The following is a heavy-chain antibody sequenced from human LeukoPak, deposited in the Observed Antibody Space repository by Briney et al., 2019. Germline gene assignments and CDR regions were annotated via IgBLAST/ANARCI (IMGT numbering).Heavy chain of an antibody. Sequence: GGSLRLSCAASGFTVSSNYMSWVRQAPGKGLEWVSVIYSGGSTYYADSVKGRFTISRDNSKNTPYLQMNSLRAEDTAVYYRARVFTWNYEDFDYWGQGTLVTVSS. CDR1: GFTVSSNY. V-gene: IGHV3-66*02. CDR3: ARVFTWNYEDFDY. J-gene: IGHJ4*02. D-gene: IGHD1-7*01. CDR2: IYSGGST.